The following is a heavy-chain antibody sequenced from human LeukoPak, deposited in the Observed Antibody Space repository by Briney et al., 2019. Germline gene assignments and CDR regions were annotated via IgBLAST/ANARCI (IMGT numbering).Heavy chain of an antibody. CDR3: ASRGSGSYSLVY. CDR1: GGSISSSGYY. V-gene: IGHV4-39*07. Sequence: PSETLSLTCTVSGGSISSSGYYWGWIRQPPGKGLEWIGTIYYSGSTYYNPSLKSRVTISLDTSKNQFSLKVNSVTAADTAVYYCASRGSGSYSLVYWGQGTLVTVSS. J-gene: IGHJ4*02. CDR2: IYYSGST. D-gene: IGHD3-10*01.